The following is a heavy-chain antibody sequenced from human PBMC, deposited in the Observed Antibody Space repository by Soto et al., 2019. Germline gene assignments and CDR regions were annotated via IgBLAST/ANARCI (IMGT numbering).Heavy chain of an antibody. CDR2: IYHSGST. J-gene: IGHJ5*02. D-gene: IGHD6-13*01. CDR1: GGSISSSNW. Sequence: SETLSLTCAVSGGSISSSNWWSWVRQPPGKGLEWIGEIYHSGSTNYNLSLKSRVTISVDKSKDQFSLKLSSVTAADTAVYYCARDFKPISSWYGHNWFDPWGQGTLVTVSS. CDR3: ARDFKPISSWYGHNWFDP. V-gene: IGHV4-4*02.